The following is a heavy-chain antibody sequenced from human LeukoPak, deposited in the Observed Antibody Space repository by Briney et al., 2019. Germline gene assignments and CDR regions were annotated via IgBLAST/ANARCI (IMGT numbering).Heavy chain of an antibody. J-gene: IGHJ6*02. CDR2: MNPNSGNT. Sequence: GASVKVSCKASGYTFTSYDINWVRQATGQGLEWMGWMNPNSGNTGYAQKLQGRVTMTRNTSISTAYMELSSLRSEDTAVYYCARGFGDGYNSSPHYYGMDVWGQGTTVTVSS. D-gene: IGHD5-24*01. CDR1: GYTFTSYD. CDR3: ARGFGDGYNSSPHYYGMDV. V-gene: IGHV1-8*01.